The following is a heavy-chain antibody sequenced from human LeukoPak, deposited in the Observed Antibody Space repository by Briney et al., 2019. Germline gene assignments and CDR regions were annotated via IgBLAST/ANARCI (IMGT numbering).Heavy chain of an antibody. J-gene: IGHJ6*03. CDR1: GYTFTSYD. D-gene: IGHD6-13*01. Sequence: ASVKVSCKASGYTFTSYDINWVRQATGQGLEWMGWMNPNSGNTGYAQKFQGRVTMTRSTSISTAYMELSSLRSEDTAVYYCARSSSSSWYGHMDVWGKGTTVTVSS. CDR2: MNPNSGNT. V-gene: IGHV1-8*01. CDR3: ARSSSSSWYGHMDV.